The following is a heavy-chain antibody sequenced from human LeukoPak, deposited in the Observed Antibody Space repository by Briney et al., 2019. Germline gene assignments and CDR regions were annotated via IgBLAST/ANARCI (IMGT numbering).Heavy chain of an antibody. Sequence: PGGSLRLSCAASGFTFSSYEMNWVRQAPGKGLEWVSYISSTGSTIYYADSVKGRFTISRDNAKNSLYLQMNSLRAEDTADYYCASDYYDRSQYWGQGTLVTVSS. CDR2: ISSTGSTI. D-gene: IGHD3-22*01. J-gene: IGHJ4*02. V-gene: IGHV3-48*03. CDR1: GFTFSSYE. CDR3: ASDYYDRSQY.